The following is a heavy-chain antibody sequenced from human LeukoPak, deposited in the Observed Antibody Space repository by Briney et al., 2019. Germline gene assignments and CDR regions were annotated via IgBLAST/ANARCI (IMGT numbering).Heavy chain of an antibody. Sequence: PSETLSLTCSVSGGSISSSNYYWSWIRQPAGKGLEWIGRIYTSESTNYNPSLKSRVTISVDTSRNQFSLKLSSVTAADTAVYYCARGRGVWSSYFDYWGQGTLVTVSS. CDR2: IYTSEST. V-gene: IGHV4-61*02. J-gene: IGHJ4*02. D-gene: IGHD3-3*01. CDR3: ARGRGVWSSYFDY. CDR1: GGSISSSNYY.